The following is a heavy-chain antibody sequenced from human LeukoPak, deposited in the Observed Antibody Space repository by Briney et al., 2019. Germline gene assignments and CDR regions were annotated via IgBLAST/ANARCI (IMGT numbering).Heavy chain of an antibody. Sequence: PGGSLRLSCAASGFTFRTYGMAWVRQAPGKGLEWVANIKGDESARHQADSVKGRFTISRDNAQNSVYLQMSSLRGEDTAVYYCARDVGGSLDYWGQGTLVTVSS. J-gene: IGHJ4*02. D-gene: IGHD1-26*01. CDR2: IKGDESAR. V-gene: IGHV3-7*01. CDR3: ARDVGGSLDY. CDR1: GFTFRTYG.